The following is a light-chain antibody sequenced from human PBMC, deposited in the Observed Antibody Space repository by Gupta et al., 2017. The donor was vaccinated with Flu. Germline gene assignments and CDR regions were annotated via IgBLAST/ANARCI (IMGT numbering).Light chain of an antibody. CDR1: QSVSSY. J-gene: IGKJ2*01. Sequence: EIVLTPSPATVSLSPGERATFSCRASQSVSSYLAWYQQKPGQTPRLLIYDASNRATGIPARFSGSGSGTDFSLTISSLEPEDFAVYYCQQRGTWPPYTFGQGTKLEIK. CDR2: DAS. V-gene: IGKV3-11*01. CDR3: QQRGTWPPYT.